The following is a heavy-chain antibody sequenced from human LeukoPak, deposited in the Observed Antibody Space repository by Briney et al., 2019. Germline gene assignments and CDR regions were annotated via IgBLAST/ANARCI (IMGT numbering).Heavy chain of an antibody. D-gene: IGHD6-13*01. CDR2: IIPIFGTA. CDR1: GGTFSSYA. Sequence: VASVKVSCKASGGTFSSYAISWVRQAPGQGLEWMGGIIPIFGTANYAQKFQGRVTITTDESTSTAYMELSSLRSEDTAVYYCARERIAAAGKGFDPWGQGTLVTVSS. CDR3: ARERIAAAGKGFDP. V-gene: IGHV1-69*05. J-gene: IGHJ5*02.